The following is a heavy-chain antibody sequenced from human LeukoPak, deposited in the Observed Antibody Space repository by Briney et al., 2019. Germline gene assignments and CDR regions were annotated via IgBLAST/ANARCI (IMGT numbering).Heavy chain of an antibody. Sequence: SETLSLTCTVSGGSISSSSYYWGWIRQPPGKGLEWIGSIYYSGSTYYNPSLKSRVTISVDTSKNQFSLKLSSVTAADTAVYYCARGYYGSGSHCCHMDVRGKGTTITVS. V-gene: IGHV4-39*07. D-gene: IGHD3-10*01. J-gene: IGHJ6*03. CDR3: ARGYYGSGSHCCHMDV. CDR1: GGSISSSSYY. CDR2: IYYSGST.